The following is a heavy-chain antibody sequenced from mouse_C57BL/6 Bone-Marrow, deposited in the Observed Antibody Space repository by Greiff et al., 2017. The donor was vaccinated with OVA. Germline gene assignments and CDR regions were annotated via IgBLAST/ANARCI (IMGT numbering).Heavy chain of an antibody. CDR1: GFTFSSYG. V-gene: IGHV5-6*01. CDR2: ISSGGSYT. J-gene: IGHJ1*03. Sequence: VQLKESGGDLVKPGGSLKLSCAASGFTFSSYGMSWVRQTPDKRLEWVATISSGGSYTYYPDSVKGRFTISRDNAKNTLYLQMSSLKSEDTAMYYCARRFYYYGSSHWYFDVWGTGTTVTVSS. CDR3: ARRFYYYGSSHWYFDV. D-gene: IGHD1-1*01.